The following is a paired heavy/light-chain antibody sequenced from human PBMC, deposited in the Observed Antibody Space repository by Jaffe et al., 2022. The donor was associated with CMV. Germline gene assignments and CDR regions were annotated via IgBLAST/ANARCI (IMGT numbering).Light chain of an antibody. J-gene: IGKJ2*01. CDR1: QSLLHSNGNNY. Sequence: EIVMTQSPLSLPVTPGEPASISCRSSQSLLHSNGNNYVDWYLQRPGQSPQLLIYMGSYRASGVPDRFSGSGSGTDFTLKISRVEAEDVGIYYCMQALQVLYTFGQGTKLEIK. CDR3: MQALQVLYT. CDR2: MGS. V-gene: IGKV2-28*01.
Heavy chain of an antibody. J-gene: IGHJ4*02. CDR3: VRPKGGSGGAFDY. V-gene: IGHV5-51*01. Sequence: EVQLVQSGAEVKKPGESLRISCKASGYIFTNYWIGWVRQMPGKGLEWMGNIYAGDSDTRYNPSFRGRVTMSVDKSVATAYLQWDSLKASDTAMYYCVRPKGGSGGAFDYWGQGTLVTVSS. D-gene: IGHD3-3*01. CDR1: GYIFTNYW. CDR2: IYAGDSDT.